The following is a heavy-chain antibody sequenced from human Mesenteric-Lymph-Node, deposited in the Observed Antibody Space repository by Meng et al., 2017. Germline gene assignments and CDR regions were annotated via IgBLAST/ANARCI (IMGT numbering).Heavy chain of an antibody. Sequence: GESLKISCAASGFTFSSYWMSWVRQAPGKGLEWVANIKQDGSEKYYVDSVKGRFTISRDNAKNTLYLRMNSLRAEDTAVYYCARAGFYGGNSGYFDYWGQGTLVTVSS. V-gene: IGHV3-7*04. CDR2: IKQDGSEK. J-gene: IGHJ4*02. CDR1: GFTFSSYW. CDR3: ARAGFYGGNSGYFDY. D-gene: IGHD4-23*01.